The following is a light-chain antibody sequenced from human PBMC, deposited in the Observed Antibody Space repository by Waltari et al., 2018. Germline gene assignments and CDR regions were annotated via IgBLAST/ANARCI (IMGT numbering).Light chain of an antibody. CDR2: GAS. CDR1: QIINGN. Sequence: EIVLTQSPATLSVSPGERATLSCRASQIINGNLAWFQQKPGQAPRLLIYGASTRASGVPARFSGSGSGAEFTLTISSLQSEDFAVYYCQQYNNWPPWTFGQGTKVEIK. CDR3: QQYNNWPPWT. V-gene: IGKV3-15*01. J-gene: IGKJ1*01.